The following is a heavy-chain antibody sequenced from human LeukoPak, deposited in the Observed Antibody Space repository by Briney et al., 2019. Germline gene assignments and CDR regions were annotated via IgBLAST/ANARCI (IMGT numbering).Heavy chain of an antibody. CDR2: ISYDGSNK. J-gene: IGHJ6*02. CDR1: GFTFSSYA. CDR3: AREGLLWFGSPLYYGMDV. D-gene: IGHD3-10*01. Sequence: PGGSLRLSCAASGFTFSSYAMHWVRQAPGKGLEWVAVISYDGSNKYYADSVKGRFTISRDNSKNTLYLQMNSLRAEDTAVYYCAREGLLWFGSPLYYGMDVWGQGTTVTVSS. V-gene: IGHV3-30-3*01.